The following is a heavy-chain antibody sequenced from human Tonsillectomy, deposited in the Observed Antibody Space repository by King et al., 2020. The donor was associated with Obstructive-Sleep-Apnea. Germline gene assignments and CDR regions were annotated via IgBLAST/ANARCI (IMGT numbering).Heavy chain of an antibody. CDR2: ISYDGSNK. D-gene: IGHD3-3*01. Sequence: VQLVESGGGVVQPGRSLRLSCAASGFTFSSYAMHWVRQAPGKGLEWVAVISYDGSNKYYADSVKGRFTISRDNSKNTLYLQMNSLRAEDTAVYYCARDKARLRFLEWLSENDYWGQGTLVTVSS. J-gene: IGHJ4*02. V-gene: IGHV3-30*04. CDR1: GFTFSSYA. CDR3: ARDKARLRFLEWLSENDY.